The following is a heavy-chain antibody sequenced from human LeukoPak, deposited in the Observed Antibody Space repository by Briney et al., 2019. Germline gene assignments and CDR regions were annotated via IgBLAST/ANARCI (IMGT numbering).Heavy chain of an antibody. CDR3: ARASRIAAAGGAFDI. CDR2: IKSDGSST. Sequence: PGGSLRLSCAASGFTFSNYWMHWVRQAPGKGPVWVSRIKSDGSSTRFADSVQGRFTIFRDNGKNTLYLQMNSLRAEDTAVYYCARASRIAAAGGAFDIWGQGTMVTVSS. J-gene: IGHJ3*02. CDR1: GFTFSNYW. D-gene: IGHD6-13*01. V-gene: IGHV3-74*01.